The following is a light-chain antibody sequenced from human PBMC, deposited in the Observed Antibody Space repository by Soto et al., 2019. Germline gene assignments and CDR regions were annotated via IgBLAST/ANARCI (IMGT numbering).Light chain of an antibody. Sequence: DSQLTQSPAFLSASVVEILNITYRASQGISSYLAWYQQRPGKAPKLLMFGASTLQSGVPSRFSGSASGTTFTLTINNLQPEDFATYYCQQLNNFPRTFGQVTKVE. V-gene: IGKV1-9*01. CDR2: GAS. CDR1: QGISSY. CDR3: QQLNNFPRT. J-gene: IGKJ1*01.